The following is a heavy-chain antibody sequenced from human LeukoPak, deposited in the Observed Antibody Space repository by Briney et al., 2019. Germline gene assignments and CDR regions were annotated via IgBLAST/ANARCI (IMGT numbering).Heavy chain of an antibody. D-gene: IGHD2-21*01. CDR2: ISWNSGSI. CDR1: GFTFDDYA. Sequence: GGSLRLSCAASGFTFDDYAMHWVRQAPGKGLEWVSGISWNSGSIGYADSVKGRFTISRDNSKSTLYLQMNSLRAEDTAVYYCAKSGPHIVVVIVDYWGQGTLVTVSS. V-gene: IGHV3-9*01. J-gene: IGHJ4*02. CDR3: AKSGPHIVVVIVDY.